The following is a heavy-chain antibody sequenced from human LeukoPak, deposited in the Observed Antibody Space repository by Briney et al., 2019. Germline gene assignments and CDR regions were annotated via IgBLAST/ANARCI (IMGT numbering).Heavy chain of an antibody. CDR2: INHSGST. Sequence: QPSETLSLTCAVYGGSFSGYYWSWIRQPPGKGLEWIGEINHSGSTNYNPSLKSRVTISVDTSKNQFSLKLSSVTAADTAVYYCARIPTQSTKDYYYYGMDVWGQGTTVTVSS. CDR3: ARIPTQSTKDYYYYGMDV. J-gene: IGHJ6*02. V-gene: IGHV4-34*01. D-gene: IGHD2-2*01. CDR1: GGSFSGYY.